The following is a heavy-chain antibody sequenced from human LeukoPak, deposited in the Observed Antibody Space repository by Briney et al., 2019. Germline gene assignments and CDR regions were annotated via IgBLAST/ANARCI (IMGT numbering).Heavy chain of an antibody. Sequence: GGSLRLSCAASGFTLFTYWMSWVRQAPGKGLEWVANIKQDGSEKYYVDSVKGRFTISRDNAKNSLYLQMNSLRAEDTAVYYCARDLRADCSGGSCPKPTEFDYWGQGTLVTVSS. J-gene: IGHJ4*02. V-gene: IGHV3-7*01. D-gene: IGHD2-15*01. CDR2: IKQDGSEK. CDR3: ARDLRADCSGGSCPKPTEFDY. CDR1: GFTLFTYW.